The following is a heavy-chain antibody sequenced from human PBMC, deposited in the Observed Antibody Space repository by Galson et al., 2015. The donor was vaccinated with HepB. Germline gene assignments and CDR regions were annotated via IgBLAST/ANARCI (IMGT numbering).Heavy chain of an antibody. V-gene: IGHV3-30*04. CDR2: ISHDGRNT. D-gene: IGHD6-19*01. Sequence: SLRLSCAASGFTFSSYSIHWVREAPGKGLEWVAIISHDGRNTYYAYSVKGRFTISRDNSRNTLYLQMNGLRSDDTAAYYCARERGAGWYEGNDYWGQGTRVVVAS. CDR1: GFTFSSYS. J-gene: IGHJ4*02. CDR3: ARERGAGWYEGNDY.